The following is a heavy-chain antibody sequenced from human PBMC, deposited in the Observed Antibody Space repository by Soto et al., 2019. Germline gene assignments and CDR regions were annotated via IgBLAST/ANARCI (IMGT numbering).Heavy chain of an antibody. CDR2: ISSNGGST. CDR3: VKGPHYYGSGSYYNDY. V-gene: IGHV3-64D*09. D-gene: IGHD3-10*01. Sequence: GGSLRLSCSASGFTFSSYAMHWVRQAPGKGLEYVSAISSNGGSTYYADSVKGRFTISRDKSKNTLYLQMSSLRAEDTAVYYCVKGPHYYGSGSYYNDYWGQGTLVTVSS. J-gene: IGHJ4*02. CDR1: GFTFSSYA.